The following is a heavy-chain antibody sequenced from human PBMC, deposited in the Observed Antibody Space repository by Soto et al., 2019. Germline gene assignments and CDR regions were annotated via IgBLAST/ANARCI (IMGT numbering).Heavy chain of an antibody. CDR1: GFTFSSYG. J-gene: IGHJ6*03. V-gene: IGHV3-30*03. CDR2: ISYDGSNK. D-gene: IGHD6-6*01. Sequence: GGSLRLSCAASGFTFSSYGMHWVRQAPGKGLEWVAVISYDGSNKYYADSVKGRFTISRDNSKNTLYLQMNSLRAEDTAVYYCARKIAALYYYMDVWGKGTTVTVSS. CDR3: ARKIAALYYYMDV.